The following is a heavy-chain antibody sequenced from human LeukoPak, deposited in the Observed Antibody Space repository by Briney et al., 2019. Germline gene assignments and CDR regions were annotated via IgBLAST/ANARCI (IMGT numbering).Heavy chain of an antibody. Sequence: ASVKVSCKASGGTFSSYAISWVRQAPGQGLKWMGWINPNSGGTNYAQKFQGRVTMTRDTSISTVYMELSRLRSDDTAVYYCARGPEVAAGGGNWFDPWGQGTLVTVSS. CDR3: ARGPEVAAGGGNWFDP. CDR1: GGTFSSYA. J-gene: IGHJ5*02. V-gene: IGHV1-2*02. CDR2: INPNSGGT. D-gene: IGHD6-13*01.